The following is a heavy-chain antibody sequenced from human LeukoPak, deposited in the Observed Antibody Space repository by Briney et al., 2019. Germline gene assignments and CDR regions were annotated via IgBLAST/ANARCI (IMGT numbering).Heavy chain of an antibody. CDR1: RFTFSSSW. CDR3: AREAGPAYCSTTSCLNWFDP. J-gene: IGHJ5*02. D-gene: IGHD2-2*01. Sequence: GGSLRLSCEASRFTFSSSWMSWVRQAPGKGLEWVANINQDGSDKYYVDSVKGRFTISRDNAKNSLYLEMNSLRAEDTAVYYCAREAGPAYCSTTSCLNWFDPWGQGTLVTVSS. CDR2: INQDGSDK. V-gene: IGHV3-7*05.